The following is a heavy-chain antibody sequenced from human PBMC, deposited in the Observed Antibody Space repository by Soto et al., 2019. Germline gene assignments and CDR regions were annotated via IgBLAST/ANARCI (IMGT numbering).Heavy chain of an antibody. CDR1: GGSISSGGYY. J-gene: IGHJ6*02. V-gene: IGHV4-31*03. Sequence: QVQLQESGPGLVKPSQTLSLTCTVSGGSISSGGYYWSWIRQHPGKGLEWIGHIYYSGSIYYNPSLRSRVTISLDTSKTQFSLRLSSVTAADAAVYYCARGGYYFYYGMDVWGQGTTVTVSS. CDR2: IYYSGSI. CDR3: ARGGYYFYYGMDV.